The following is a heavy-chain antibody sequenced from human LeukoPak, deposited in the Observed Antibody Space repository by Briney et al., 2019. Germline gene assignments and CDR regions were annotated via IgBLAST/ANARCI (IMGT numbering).Heavy chain of an antibody. V-gene: IGHV1-2*02. CDR3: ARGPTTRAYYYDSSGYYLIY. Sequence: ASVKVSCKASGYTFTGYYMHWVRQAPGQGLEWMGWINPNSGGTNYAQKFQGRVTMTRNTSISTAYMELSSLRSEDTAVYYCARGPTTRAYYYDSSGYYLIYWGQGTLVTVSS. CDR1: GYTFTGYY. J-gene: IGHJ4*02. D-gene: IGHD3-22*01. CDR2: INPNSGGT.